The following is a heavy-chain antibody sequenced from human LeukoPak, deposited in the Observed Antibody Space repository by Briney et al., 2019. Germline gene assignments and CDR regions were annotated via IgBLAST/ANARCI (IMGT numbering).Heavy chain of an antibody. CDR2: INPNSGGT. Sequence: ASVKVSCKASGYTFTCYYIHWVRQAPGQGLEWMGWINPNSGGTNYAQKFQGRVTMTSDTSISTAYMELSRLRSDDTAVYYCASGYYDFWNGFDYWGQGTLVTVSS. CDR3: ASGYYDFWNGFDY. CDR1: GYTFTCYY. V-gene: IGHV1-2*02. J-gene: IGHJ4*02. D-gene: IGHD3-3*01.